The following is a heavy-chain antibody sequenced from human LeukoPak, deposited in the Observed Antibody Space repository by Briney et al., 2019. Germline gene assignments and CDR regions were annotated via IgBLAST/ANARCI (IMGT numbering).Heavy chain of an antibody. CDR2: IGTSSTTI. D-gene: IGHD6-25*01. CDR1: GFTFSSYT. V-gene: IGHV3-48*01. Sequence: RGSLRLSCAASGFTFSSYTMNWVRQPPGKGLEWVSNIGTSSTTIYYADSVKGRFTISRDNAKNSLYLQMNSLRAYDTAVYYCARFAAGGSYYYYMDVWGKGTTVTVSS. CDR3: ARFAAGGSYYYYMDV. J-gene: IGHJ6*03.